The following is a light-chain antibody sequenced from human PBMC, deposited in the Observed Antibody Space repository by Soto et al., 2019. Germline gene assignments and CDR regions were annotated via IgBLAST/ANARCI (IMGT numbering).Light chain of an antibody. V-gene: IGLV1-40*01. Sequence: EVTQPRSLPWDPGERGRISCTASTANICTGYGVHWYQQRPGTAPKLLIVGNTIRPSGVPGRFSASTSGTSASLAITGLQAEDEGDYYCQSYDSTLSARYVFGTGTKVTVL. CDR3: QSYDSTLSARYV. CDR1: TANICTGYG. J-gene: IGLJ1*01. CDR2: GNT.